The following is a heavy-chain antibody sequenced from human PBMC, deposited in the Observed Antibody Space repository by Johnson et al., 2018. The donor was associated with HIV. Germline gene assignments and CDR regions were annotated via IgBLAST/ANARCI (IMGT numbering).Heavy chain of an antibody. CDR1: GFTFSSYD. J-gene: IGHJ3*02. CDR3: ARDPGYSSFDI. V-gene: IGHV3-13*01. D-gene: IGHD6-13*01. CDR2: IGTAGDT. Sequence: VQLVESGGGLVQPGGSLRLSCAASGFTFSSYDMHWVRQATGKGLEWVSAIGTAGDTYYPGSVKGRFTISRENAKNSLYLQMNSLRAGDTAVYYCARDPGYSSFDIWGQGTMVTVSS.